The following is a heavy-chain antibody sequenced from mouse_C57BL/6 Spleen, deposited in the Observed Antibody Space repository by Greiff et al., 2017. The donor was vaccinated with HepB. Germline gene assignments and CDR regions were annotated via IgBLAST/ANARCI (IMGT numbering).Heavy chain of an antibody. D-gene: IGHD1-1*01. Sequence: VKLMESGAELARPGASVKLSCKASGYTFTSYGISWVKQRTGQGLEWIGEIYPRSGNTYYNEKFKGKATLTADKSSSTAYMELRSLTSEDSAVYFCARTTVPATGFAYWGQGTLVTVSA. J-gene: IGHJ3*01. CDR1: GYTFTSYG. CDR2: IYPRSGNT. V-gene: IGHV1-81*01. CDR3: ARTTVPATGFAY.